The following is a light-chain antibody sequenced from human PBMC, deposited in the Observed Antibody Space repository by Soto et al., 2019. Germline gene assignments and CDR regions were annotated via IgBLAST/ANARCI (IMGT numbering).Light chain of an antibody. Sequence: QSVLTQPPSASGSPGQSVTISCTGTSSDVGGYNYVSWYQQHPGKAPKLMIYEVSKRPSGVPARFSGSKSGNTASLTVSGLQAEDEADYYCSSYAGSNNPYVFGTGTKVTVL. J-gene: IGLJ1*01. CDR1: SSDVGGYNY. CDR3: SSYAGSNNPYV. CDR2: EVS. V-gene: IGLV2-8*01.